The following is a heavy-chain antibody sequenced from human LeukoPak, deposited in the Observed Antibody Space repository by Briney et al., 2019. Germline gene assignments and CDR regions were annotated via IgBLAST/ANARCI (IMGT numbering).Heavy chain of an antibody. D-gene: IGHD5-24*01. V-gene: IGHV4-59*01. CDR3: ARARDGHINNWFDP. Sequence: SETLSLTCTVSGGSINSYYWSWIRQPPGKGLEWIGYIYYSGSTEYNPSLKSRVTISVDTSKNQFSLKMSSVAAADTAVYYCARARDGHINNWFDPWGQGTLVTVSS. CDR1: GGSINSYY. J-gene: IGHJ5*02. CDR2: IYYSGST.